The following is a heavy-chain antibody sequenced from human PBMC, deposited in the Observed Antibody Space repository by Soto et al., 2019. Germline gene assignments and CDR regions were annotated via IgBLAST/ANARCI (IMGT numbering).Heavy chain of an antibody. J-gene: IGHJ4*02. V-gene: IGHV2-5*02. Sequence: QITLKESGPTLVKPTQTLTLTCNFSGFSLSSTRMAVGWIRQPPGKALEWLALIYWDNDKRYSPFLKSRLTITKDTSNNQVVLTMSNMDPVDTARYYCAHIVVAGLGYYFDYWGQGTLVTVSS. CDR2: IYWDNDK. CDR1: GFSLSSTRMA. CDR3: AHIVVAGLGYYFDY. D-gene: IGHD6-19*01.